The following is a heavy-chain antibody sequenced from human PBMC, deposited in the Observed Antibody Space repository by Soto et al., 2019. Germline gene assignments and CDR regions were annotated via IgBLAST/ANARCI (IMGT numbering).Heavy chain of an antibody. V-gene: IGHV3-7*01. CDR2: IKPDGSEK. Sequence: EVQLVESGGGLVQPGGSLRLSCAASGFTFSNYWMNWVRQAPGKGLEWVANIKPDGSEKYCLDSVKGRFTISRDNAKNSLYLQMNSLRAEDTAVYYCARDPHRGGDLDIWGQGTMVTVSS. CDR3: ARDPHRGGDLDI. D-gene: IGHD2-21*02. J-gene: IGHJ3*02. CDR1: GFTFSNYW.